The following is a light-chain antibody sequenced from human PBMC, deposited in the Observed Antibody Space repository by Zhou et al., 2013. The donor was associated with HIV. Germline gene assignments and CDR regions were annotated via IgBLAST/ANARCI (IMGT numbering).Light chain of an antibody. Sequence: EIVLTQSPGTLSLSPGERATLSCWASQSISSNLAWYQQKPGQAPRLLVFDASNRATGIPAKFSGSGSGTDFTLTISSLEPEDFAVYYCQQRSNWPPRYTFGQGTKLEIK. J-gene: IGKJ2*01. V-gene: IGKV3-11*01. CDR3: QQRSNWPPRYT. CDR2: DAS. CDR1: QSISSN.